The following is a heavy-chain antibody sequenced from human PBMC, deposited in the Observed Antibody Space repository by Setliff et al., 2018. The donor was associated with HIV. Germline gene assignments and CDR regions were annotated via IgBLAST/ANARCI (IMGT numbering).Heavy chain of an antibody. CDR3: ARDIGTVWHNWFDP. V-gene: IGHV1-18*01. CDR2: INAANGNT. CDR1: GYTFTSYG. J-gene: IGHJ5*02. D-gene: IGHD3-16*02. Sequence: GASVKVSCKASGYTFTSYGISWVRQAPGQGLEWMGWINAANGNTKYSQKFQGRVTITRDTSATTVYMELHSLRSEDTAVYYCARDIGTVWHNWFDPWGQGTLVTVSS.